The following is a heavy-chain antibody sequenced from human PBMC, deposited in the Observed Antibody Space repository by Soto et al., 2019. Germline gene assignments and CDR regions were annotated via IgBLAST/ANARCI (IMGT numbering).Heavy chain of an antibody. D-gene: IGHD3-16*01. CDR1: GFTFSSYG. V-gene: IGHV3-33*01. J-gene: IGHJ6*02. CDR2: IGNDGTTK. CDR3: ARGGARGPEGFNFYYNYGMDV. Sequence: QVQLVESGGGVVQPGTSLRLSCAASGFTFSSYGMHWVRQAPGKGLEWVAVIGNDGTTKYYGDSVKGRFTISRDNSKNALYVQMNHLSAEDTDVYYCARGGARGPEGFNFYYNYGMDVWGQGTTVTVSS.